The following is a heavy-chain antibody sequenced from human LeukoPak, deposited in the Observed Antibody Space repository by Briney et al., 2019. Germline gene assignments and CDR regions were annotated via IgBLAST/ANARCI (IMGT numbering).Heavy chain of an antibody. CDR1: GYSISSGYY. V-gene: IGHV4-38-2*02. CDR3: ARLRQLLFSWFDP. Sequence: PSETLSLTCTVSGYSISSGYYWGWIRQPPGKGLEWIGSIYHSGSTYYNPSLKSRVTISVDTSKNQFSLKLSSVTAADTAVYYCARLRQLLFSWFDPWGQGTLVTVSS. D-gene: IGHD2-2*01. CDR2: IYHSGST. J-gene: IGHJ5*02.